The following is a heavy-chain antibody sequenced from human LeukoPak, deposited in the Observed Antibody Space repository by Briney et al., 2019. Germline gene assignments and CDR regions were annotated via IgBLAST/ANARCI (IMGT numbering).Heavy chain of an antibody. CDR3: ARLGNIVVVPAAMEGYYFDY. J-gene: IGHJ4*02. CDR2: IYYSGST. D-gene: IGHD2-2*01. CDR1: GGSISSYY. V-gene: IGHV4-59*08. Sequence: PSETLSLTCTVSGGSISSYYWSWIRQPPGKGLEWIGYIYYSGSTNYNPSLKSRVTISVDTSKNQFSLKLSSVTAADTAVYYCARLGNIVVVPAAMEGYYFDYWGQGTLVTVSS.